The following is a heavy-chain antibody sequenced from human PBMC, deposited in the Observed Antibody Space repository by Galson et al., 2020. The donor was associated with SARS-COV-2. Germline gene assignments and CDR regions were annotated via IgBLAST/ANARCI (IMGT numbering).Heavy chain of an antibody. V-gene: IGHV3-48*03. CDR2: ISSSGSTI. Sequence: GGSLRLSCAASGFTFSSYEMNWVRQAPGKGLEWVSYISSSGSTIYYADSVKGRFTISRDNAKNSLYLQMNSLRAEDTAVYYCARNWGRTEWLSPFDYWGQGTLVTVSS. J-gene: IGHJ4*02. D-gene: IGHD3-3*01. CDR1: GFTFSSYE. CDR3: ARNWGRTEWLSPFDY.